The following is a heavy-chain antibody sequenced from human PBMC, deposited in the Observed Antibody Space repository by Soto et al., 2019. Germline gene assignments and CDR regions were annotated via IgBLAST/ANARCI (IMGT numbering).Heavy chain of an antibody. CDR1: GGAISGSD. Sequence: SETLSHTCTVSGGAISGSDWSWIGQPPGTGLEWIGYIYYSGSTNYNPSLKSRVTISVDTSKNQFSLKLSSVTAADTAVYYCARFPGQLAYYFDYCGQGTLVAVAS. CDR3: ARFPGQLAYYFDY. J-gene: IGHJ4*02. V-gene: IGHV4-59*01. CDR2: IYYSGST. D-gene: IGHD6-13*01.